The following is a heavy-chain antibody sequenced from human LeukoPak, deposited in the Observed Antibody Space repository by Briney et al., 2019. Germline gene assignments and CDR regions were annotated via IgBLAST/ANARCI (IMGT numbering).Heavy chain of an antibody. CDR1: GGSISSYY. V-gene: IGHV4-59*01. CDR3: ARSSRITIFGVAISYYYYMDV. Sequence: KSSETLSLTCTVSGGSISSYYWSWIRQPPGKGLEWIGYIYYSGSTNYNPSLKSRVTISVDTSKNQFSLKLSSVTAADTAVYYCARSSRITIFGVAISYYYYMDVWGKGTTVTVSS. D-gene: IGHD3-3*01. J-gene: IGHJ6*03. CDR2: IYYSGST.